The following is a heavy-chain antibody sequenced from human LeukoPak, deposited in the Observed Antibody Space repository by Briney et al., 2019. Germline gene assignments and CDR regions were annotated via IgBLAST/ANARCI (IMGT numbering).Heavy chain of an antibody. Sequence: GGSLRLSCAASGFPFSDHEMNWVRQAPGKGLEWVSYISSSGSDKYYPDSVKGRFTISRDNAKNSLYLQMNSLRAEDTAVYYCARRTSGAFAIWGQGAKVTVSS. V-gene: IGHV3-48*03. CDR3: ARRTSGAFAI. CDR2: ISSSGSDK. CDR1: GFPFSDHE. J-gene: IGHJ3*02.